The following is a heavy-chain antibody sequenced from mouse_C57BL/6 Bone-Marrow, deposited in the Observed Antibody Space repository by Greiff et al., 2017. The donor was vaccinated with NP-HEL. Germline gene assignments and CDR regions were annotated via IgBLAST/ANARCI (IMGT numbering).Heavy chain of an antibody. D-gene: IGHD1-1*01. J-gene: IGHJ1*03. CDR3: ARGGFITTVVDWYFDV. Sequence: EVQLQQSGPELVKPGASVKISCKASGYTFTDYYMNWVKQSHGKSLEWIGDINPNNGGTSYNQKFKGKATLTVDKSSSTAYMELRSLTSEDSAVYYCARGGFITTVVDWYFDVWGTGTTVTVSS. V-gene: IGHV1-26*01. CDR2: INPNNGGT. CDR1: GYTFTDYY.